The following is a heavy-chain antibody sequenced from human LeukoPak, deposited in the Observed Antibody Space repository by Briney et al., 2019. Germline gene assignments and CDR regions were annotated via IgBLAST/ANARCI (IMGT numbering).Heavy chain of an antibody. J-gene: IGHJ4*02. D-gene: IGHD3-22*01. V-gene: IGHV3-48*04. CDR3: ARDRNYYDSSGSVDY. CDR1: GFTFNSYN. CDR2: ISSSSSIK. Sequence: GGSLRLSCAASGFTFNSYNMNWVRQAPGKGLEWVSYISSSSSIKHYADSVKGRFTISRDNAKKSLYLQMNSLRAEDTAVYYCARDRNYYDSSGSVDYWGQGTLVTVSS.